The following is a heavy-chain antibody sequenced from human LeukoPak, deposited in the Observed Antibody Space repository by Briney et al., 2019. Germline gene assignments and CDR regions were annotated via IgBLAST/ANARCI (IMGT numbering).Heavy chain of an antibody. CDR1: GGSISSSSYY. D-gene: IGHD4-23*01. V-gene: IGHV4-39*01. CDR3: ARAINSGADWFDP. Sequence: SETLSLTCTVSGGSISSSSYYWGWIRQPPGKGLEWFGSIYYSGSTYYNPSLKSRVTISVGTSKNQFSLKLSSVTAADTAVYYCARAINSGADWFDPWGQGTLVAVSS. J-gene: IGHJ5*02. CDR2: IYYSGST.